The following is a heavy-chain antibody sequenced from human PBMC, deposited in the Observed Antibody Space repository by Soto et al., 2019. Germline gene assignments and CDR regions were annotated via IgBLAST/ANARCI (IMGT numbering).Heavy chain of an antibody. D-gene: IGHD2-15*01. V-gene: IGHV1-69*08. CDR3: AGEPDCRDGRCSGMDV. Sequence: QVRLVQSGAEVRKPGSSVKVSCKASGATFSIYTISWVRQAPGQGLEWLGRIMPILGLPNYAQNFQGRVTIXXHKSTSTAYMELNSLRSEGTAVYYCAGEPDCRDGRCSGMDVWGQGTTVTVSS. J-gene: IGHJ6*02. CDR2: IMPILGLP. CDR1: GATFSIYT.